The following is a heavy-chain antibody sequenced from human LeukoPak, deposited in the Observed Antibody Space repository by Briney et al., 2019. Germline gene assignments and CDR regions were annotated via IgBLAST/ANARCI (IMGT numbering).Heavy chain of an antibody. CDR1: GFIFNSYA. V-gene: IGHV3-30-3*01. CDR3: ARDRDIAAAGYYYYYGMDV. D-gene: IGHD6-13*01. J-gene: IGHJ6*02. CDR2: ISFDGSNK. Sequence: GGSLRLSCTTSGFIFNSYAMHWVRRAPGKGLEWVAVISFDGSNKYYADSVKGRITISRDNSKNTLYLQMNSLRAEDTAVYYCARDRDIAAAGYYYYYGMDVWGHGTTVTVSS.